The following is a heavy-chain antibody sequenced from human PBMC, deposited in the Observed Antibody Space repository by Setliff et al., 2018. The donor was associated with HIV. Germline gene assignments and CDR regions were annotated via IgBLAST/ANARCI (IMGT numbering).Heavy chain of an antibody. V-gene: IGHV4-31*01. CDR2: IHYSGST. D-gene: IGHD6-13*01. Sequence: PSETLSLTCTVSGGSISGGVHYWSWIRQHPGKGLEWIGYIHYSGSTYYNPSLKSQVTISVDTSKNQFSLKVNSVTAADTAVYYCARGARLLAGYSDRWDYYYMGVWGKGTTVTSP. CDR1: GGSISGGVHY. J-gene: IGHJ6*03. CDR3: ARGARLLAGYSDRWDYYYMGV.